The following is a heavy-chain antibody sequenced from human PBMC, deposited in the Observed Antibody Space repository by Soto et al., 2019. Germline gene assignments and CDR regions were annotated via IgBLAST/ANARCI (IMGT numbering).Heavy chain of an antibody. J-gene: IGHJ6*03. Sequence: GGSLRLSCAASGFTFSSYAMSWVRQAPGKGLEWVSAISGSGGSTYYADSVKGRFTISRDNSKNTLYLQMNSLRAEDTAVYYCAKDYSNYGSYYYYYMDVWGKGTTVTVSS. V-gene: IGHV3-23*01. D-gene: IGHD4-4*01. CDR1: GFTFSSYA. CDR2: ISGSGGST. CDR3: AKDYSNYGSYYYYYMDV.